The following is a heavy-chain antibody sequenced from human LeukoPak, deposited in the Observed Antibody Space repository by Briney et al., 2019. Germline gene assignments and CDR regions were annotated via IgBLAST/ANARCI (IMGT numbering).Heavy chain of an antibody. V-gene: IGHV3-23*01. CDR1: GSTFSSYA. J-gene: IGHJ4*02. Sequence: GGSLRLSCAASGSTFSSYAMSWVRQAPGKGLEWVSAISGSGGSTYYADSVKGRFTISRDNSKNTLYLQMNSLRAEDTAVYYCAKGIYGDYSFDYWGQGTLVTVSS. CDR3: AKGIYGDYSFDY. CDR2: ISGSGGST. D-gene: IGHD4-17*01.